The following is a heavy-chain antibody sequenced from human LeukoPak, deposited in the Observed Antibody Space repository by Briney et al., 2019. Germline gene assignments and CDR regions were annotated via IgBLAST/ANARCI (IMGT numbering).Heavy chain of an antibody. CDR3: AKACMVRGVIDY. Sequence: PGRSLRLSCAASGFTFSSYGMHWVRQAPGKGLEWVAVISYDGSNKYYADSVKGRFTISRDNSKNTLYLQMNSLRAEDTAVYYCAKACMVRGVIDYWGQGTLVTVSS. J-gene: IGHJ4*02. V-gene: IGHV3-30*18. D-gene: IGHD3-10*01. CDR1: GFTFSSYG. CDR2: ISYDGSNK.